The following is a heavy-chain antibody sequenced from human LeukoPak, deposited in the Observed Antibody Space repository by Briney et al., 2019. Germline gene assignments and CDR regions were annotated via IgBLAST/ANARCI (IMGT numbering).Heavy chain of an antibody. CDR1: GGSFSGYY. Sequence: SETLSLTCAVYGGSFSGYYWSWIRQPPGKGLEWIGEINHSGSTNYNPSLKSRVTISVDTSKNQFSLKLSSVTAADTAVYYCASGVVTTVDYWGQGTPVTVSS. D-gene: IGHD3-22*01. CDR2: INHSGST. CDR3: ASGVVTTVDY. V-gene: IGHV4-34*01. J-gene: IGHJ4*02.